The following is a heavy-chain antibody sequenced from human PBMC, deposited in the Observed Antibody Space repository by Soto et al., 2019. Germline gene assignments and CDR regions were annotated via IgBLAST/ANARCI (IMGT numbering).Heavy chain of an antibody. Sequence: EVQLLESGGDLVQPGGSLRLSCAASGFTFSSYSMSWVRQAPGEGLEWVSAISGSGAHTYYADSVKGRFTVARDSSKNTLYLEMSSRSAEDTAIYYCAKGGRYTNSGTYYIDYWGQGTLVTVSS. J-gene: IGHJ4*02. CDR2: ISGSGAHT. V-gene: IGHV3-23*01. D-gene: IGHD6-13*01. CDR3: AKGGRYTNSGTYYIDY. CDR1: GFTFSSYS.